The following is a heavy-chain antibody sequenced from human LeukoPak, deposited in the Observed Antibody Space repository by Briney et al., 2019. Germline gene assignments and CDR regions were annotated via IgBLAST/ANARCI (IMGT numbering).Heavy chain of an antibody. V-gene: IGHV1-69*01. CDR3: ARDRTYDFWSGRGWFDP. CDR1: GGTFSSYA. J-gene: IGHJ5*02. Sequence: SVKVPCKASGGTFSSYAISWVRQAPGQGLEWMGGIIPIFGTANYAQKFQGRVTITADESTSTAYMELSSLRSEDTAVYYCARDRTYDFWSGRGWFDPWGQGTLVTVSS. CDR2: IIPIFGTA. D-gene: IGHD3-3*01.